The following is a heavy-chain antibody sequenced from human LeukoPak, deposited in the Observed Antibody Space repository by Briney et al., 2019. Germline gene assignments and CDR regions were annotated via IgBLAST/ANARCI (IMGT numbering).Heavy chain of an antibody. J-gene: IGHJ5*02. CDR1: GYTFTGYY. D-gene: IGHD3-9*01. CDR3: ARDHNPYIPIDKFDTYNWFDP. V-gene: IGHV1-2*06. CDR2: INPNSGGT. Sequence: ASVKVSCKASGYTFTGYYMHWVRQAPGQGLEWMGRINPNSGGTNYAQKFQGRVTMTRDTSISTAYMELSRLRSDDTAVYYCARDHNPYIPIDKFDTYNWFDPWGQGTLVTVSS.